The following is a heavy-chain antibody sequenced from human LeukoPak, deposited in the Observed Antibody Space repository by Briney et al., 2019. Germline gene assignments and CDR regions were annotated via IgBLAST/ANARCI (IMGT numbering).Heavy chain of an antibody. J-gene: IGHJ4*02. CDR1: GVNFSSYW. CDR2: IKQDGSEE. CDR3: AKDLRTLWFGEFLDY. V-gene: IGHV3-7*01. D-gene: IGHD3-10*01. Sequence: GGSLRLSCAVSGVNFSSYWMSWVRQAPGKGLEWVANIKQDGSEEYYVDSVKGRFTISRDNSKNTLYLQMNSLRAEDTAVYYCAKDLRTLWFGEFLDYWGQGTLVTVSS.